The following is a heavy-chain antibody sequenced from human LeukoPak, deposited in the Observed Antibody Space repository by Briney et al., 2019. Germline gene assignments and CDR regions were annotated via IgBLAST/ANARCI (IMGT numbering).Heavy chain of an antibody. J-gene: IGHJ6*03. CDR2: IYYSGST. V-gene: IGHV4-38-2*01. CDR3: ARSIAARHYYMDV. D-gene: IGHD6-6*01. CDR1: EFVFGDFY. Sequence: GSLRLSCAASEFVFGDFYMSWVRQAPGKGLEWIGSIYYSGSTYYHPSLKSRVTISVDTSKNQFSLKLSSVTAADTAVYYCARSIAARHYYMDVWGKGTTVTVSS.